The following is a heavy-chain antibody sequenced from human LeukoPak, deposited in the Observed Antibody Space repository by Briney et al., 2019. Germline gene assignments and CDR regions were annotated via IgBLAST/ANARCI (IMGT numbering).Heavy chain of an antibody. D-gene: IGHD5-18*01. V-gene: IGHV4-61*02. CDR2: IYTSEST. J-gene: IGHJ3*02. CDR1: GGSISSRTNY. CDR3: ASPYSGADYDAFDI. Sequence: IPSETLSLTCAVSGGSISSRTNYWSWIRQPAGKGLEWLGRIYTSESTNYKPSLKSRVTISLDTSKNQFSLKLSSVTAADTAVYYCASPYSGADYDAFDIWGQGTMVTVSS.